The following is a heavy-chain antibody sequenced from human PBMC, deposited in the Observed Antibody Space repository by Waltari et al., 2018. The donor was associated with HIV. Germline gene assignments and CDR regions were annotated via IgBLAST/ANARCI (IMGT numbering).Heavy chain of an antibody. CDR2: IIPILGTA. D-gene: IGHD5-12*01. CDR3: ARDGDLDGYNYVSHAFDI. Sequence: QVQLVQSGAEVKKPGSSVKVSCKASGGTFSSYAISWVRQAPGQGLEWMGGIIPILGTANYAQKFQGRVTITADESTSTAYMELSSLRSEDTAVYYCARDGDLDGYNYVSHAFDIWGQGTMVTVSS. CDR1: GGTFSSYA. V-gene: IGHV1-69*12. J-gene: IGHJ3*02.